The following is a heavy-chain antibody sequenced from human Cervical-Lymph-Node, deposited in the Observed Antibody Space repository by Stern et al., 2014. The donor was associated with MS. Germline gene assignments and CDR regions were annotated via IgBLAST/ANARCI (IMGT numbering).Heavy chain of an antibody. V-gene: IGHV3-30-3*01. CDR3: ARGGIQLYSYYGMDV. D-gene: IGHD5-18*01. J-gene: IGHJ6*02. CDR1: GFTSTTYA. Sequence: VQLVESGGGVVKPGRSLRLSCAASGFTSTTYAMNWVRQAQGKGLEWVAGISDDGSNKYYADSVRCRFTISRDNSKNTLYLQMNSLISEDTSVYFCARGGIQLYSYYGMDVWGQGTTVTVSS. CDR2: ISDDGSNK.